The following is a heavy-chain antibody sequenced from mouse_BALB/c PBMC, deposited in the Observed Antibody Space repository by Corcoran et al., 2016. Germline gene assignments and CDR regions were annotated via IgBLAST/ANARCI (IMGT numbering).Heavy chain of an antibody. J-gene: IGHJ1*01. V-gene: IGHV14-3*02. Sequence: EVQLQQSGAELVKPGASVKLSCTASGFKIKDTNMHWVKQRPEQGLEWIGRIDPANGNTKYDPKFQGKATITADTSSNTAYLQLSSLTSEDTAVYYCANWDWYFDVWGAGTTVTVSS. CDR2: IDPANGNT. CDR3: ANWDWYFDV. D-gene: IGHD4-1*01. CDR1: GFKIKDTN.